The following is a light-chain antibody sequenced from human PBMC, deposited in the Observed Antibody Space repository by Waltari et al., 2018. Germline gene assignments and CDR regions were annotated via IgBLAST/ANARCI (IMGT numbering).Light chain of an antibody. J-gene: IGLJ7*01. V-gene: IGLV1-47*01. CDR2: RNK. CDR1: SSNIGSNY. CDR3: AAWDDSRSAV. Sequence: QSVLTQPPSASGTPGQRVTISCSGSSSNIGSNYVYWYQQLPGTAPKLLIYRNKQRPSGVPDRFSGSKSGTSASLAISGLRSEDEADYYCAAWDDSRSAVFGGGTQLTVL.